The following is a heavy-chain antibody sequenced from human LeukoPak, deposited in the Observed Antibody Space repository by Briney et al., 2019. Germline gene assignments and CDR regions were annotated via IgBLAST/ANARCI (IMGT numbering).Heavy chain of an antibody. CDR3: ARDRGTREFDY. V-gene: IGHV3-33*01. J-gene: IGHJ4*02. D-gene: IGHD3-10*01. CDR2: MWYDGSNK. Sequence: GGSLRLSCAASGFTFSSYGMHWVRQAPGKGLEWVAVMWYDGSNKYYADSVKGRFTISRDNSKNTLYLQMNSLRAEDTAVYYCARDRGTREFDYWGQGTLVTVSS. CDR1: GFTFSSYG.